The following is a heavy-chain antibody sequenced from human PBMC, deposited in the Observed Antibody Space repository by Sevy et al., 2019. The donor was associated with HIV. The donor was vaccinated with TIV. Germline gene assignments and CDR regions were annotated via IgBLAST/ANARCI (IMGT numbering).Heavy chain of an antibody. CDR2: IWYDGTNK. V-gene: IGHV3-33*01. CDR1: GFSISGYG. Sequence: GGSLRLSCAASGFSISGYGMHWVRQAPGKGLEWVVVIWYDGTNKEYADSVKGRFTISRDNSKNTLYLQMNSLRAEDTAVYYCARDRDGSGSSGGYGMDVWGQGTTVTVSS. D-gene: IGHD3-10*01. CDR3: ARDRDGSGSSGGYGMDV. J-gene: IGHJ6*02.